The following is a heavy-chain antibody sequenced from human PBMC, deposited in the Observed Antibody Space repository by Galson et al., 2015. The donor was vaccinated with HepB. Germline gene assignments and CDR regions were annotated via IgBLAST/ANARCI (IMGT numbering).Heavy chain of an antibody. D-gene: IGHD1-26*01. Sequence: PALVKPTQTLTLTCTFSGFSLSTSGVGVGWIRQPPGKALEWLALIYWDDDKRYSPSLKSRLTITKDTSKNQVVLTMTNMDPVDTATYYCAHHPTGGAVFDYWGQGTLVTVSS. CDR2: IYWDDDK. J-gene: IGHJ4*02. CDR1: GFSLSTSGVG. V-gene: IGHV2-5*02. CDR3: AHHPTGGAVFDY.